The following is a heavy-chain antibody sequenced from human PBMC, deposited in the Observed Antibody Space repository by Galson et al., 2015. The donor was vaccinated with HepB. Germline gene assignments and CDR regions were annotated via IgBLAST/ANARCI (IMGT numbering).Heavy chain of an antibody. Sequence: SLRLSCAASGFTFSNYWMNWVRQAPGKGLEWVANIKEDGSGKYYVDSVKGRFTISRDNAKSSLYLQLNSLRADDTAVYFCAKDRSGRELFPFAMDVWGKGTTVIVSS. V-gene: IGHV3-7*03. J-gene: IGHJ6*03. CDR1: GFTFSNYW. D-gene: IGHD3-10*01. CDR3: AKDRSGRELFPFAMDV. CDR2: IKEDGSGK.